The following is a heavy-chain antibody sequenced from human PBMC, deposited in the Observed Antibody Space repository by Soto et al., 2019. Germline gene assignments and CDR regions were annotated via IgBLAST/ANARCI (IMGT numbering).Heavy chain of an antibody. CDR1: GFSLSTSGVG. CDR2: IYWDDDK. J-gene: IGHJ5*02. Sequence: SGPTLVNPTQTLTLTCTFSGFSLSTSGVGVGWIRQPPGKALEWLALIYWDDDKRYSPSLKSRLTITKDTSKNQVVLTMTNMDPVDTATYYCAHRMTPNSGYQYYDWFDPWGQGPLVTVSS. D-gene: IGHD5-12*01. V-gene: IGHV2-5*02. CDR3: AHRMTPNSGYQYYDWFDP.